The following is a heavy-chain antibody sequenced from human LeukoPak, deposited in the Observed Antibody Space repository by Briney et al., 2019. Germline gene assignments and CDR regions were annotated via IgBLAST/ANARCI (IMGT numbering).Heavy chain of an antibody. Sequence: GASVKVSCKASGYTFTSYAMHWVRQAPGQRLEWMGWINAGNGNTKYSQKFQGRVTITRGTSASTAYMELSSLRSEDTAVYYCARVAAAGTGYGWFDPWGQGTLVTVSS. CDR3: ARVAAAGTGYGWFDP. J-gene: IGHJ5*02. V-gene: IGHV1-3*01. CDR1: GYTFTSYA. D-gene: IGHD6-13*01. CDR2: INAGNGNT.